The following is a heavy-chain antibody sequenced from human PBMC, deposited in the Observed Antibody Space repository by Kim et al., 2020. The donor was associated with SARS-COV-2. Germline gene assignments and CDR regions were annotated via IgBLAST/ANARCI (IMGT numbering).Heavy chain of an antibody. V-gene: IGHV1-2*02. CDR2: INPNSGGT. D-gene: IGHD6-19*01. J-gene: IGHJ5*02. Sequence: ASVKVSCKASGYTFTGYYMHWVRQAPGQGLEWMGWINPNSGGTNYALKFQGRVTMTRDTSISTVYMELSRLRSDDTAVYYCAREVLNGQWLSWGQGTLVTVSS. CDR1: GYTFTGYY. CDR3: AREVLNGQWLS.